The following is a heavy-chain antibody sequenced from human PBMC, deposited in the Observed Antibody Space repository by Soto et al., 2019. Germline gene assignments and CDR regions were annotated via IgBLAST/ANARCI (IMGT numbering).Heavy chain of an antibody. V-gene: IGHV1-69*04. CDR2: IIPILGIA. CDR3: AKVIYTSSWYSDY. J-gene: IGHJ4*02. CDR1: GGTFSCYS. D-gene: IGHD6-13*01. Sequence: SVRVACKGSGGTFSCYSMRWVRQAPGQGLEWMGRIIPILGIANYAQKFQGRVTITADKSTSTAYMELNSLRAEDTAVYYCAKVIYTSSWYSDYWGQGTLVNVSS.